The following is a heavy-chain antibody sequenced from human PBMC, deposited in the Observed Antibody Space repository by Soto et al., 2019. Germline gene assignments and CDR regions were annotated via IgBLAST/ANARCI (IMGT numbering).Heavy chain of an antibody. V-gene: IGHV1-2*04. J-gene: IGHJ4*02. CDR2: INPNSGGT. CDR3: ARVSGPYDYGDSTFDY. CDR1: GYTFTGYY. D-gene: IGHD4-17*01. Sequence: GASVKVSCKASGYTFTGYYMHWVRQAPGQGLEWMGWINPNSGGTNYAQKFQGWVTMTRDTSISTAYMELSSLRSEDTAVYYCARVSGPYDYGDSTFDYWGQGTLGTGSS.